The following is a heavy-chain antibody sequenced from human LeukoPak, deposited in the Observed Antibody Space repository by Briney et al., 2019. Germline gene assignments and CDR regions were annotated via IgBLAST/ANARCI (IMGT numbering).Heavy chain of an antibody. CDR1: GGSFSGYY. CDR2: INHSGST. D-gene: IGHD5-12*01. CDR3: ARHGWLRKRYCYMDV. J-gene: IGHJ6*03. V-gene: IGHV4-34*01. Sequence: PSETLSLTCAVYGGSFSGYYWSWIRQPPGKGLEWIGEINHSGSTNYNPSLKSRVTISVDTSKNQFSLKLSSVTAADTAVYYCARHGWLRKRYCYMDVWGKGTTVTVSS.